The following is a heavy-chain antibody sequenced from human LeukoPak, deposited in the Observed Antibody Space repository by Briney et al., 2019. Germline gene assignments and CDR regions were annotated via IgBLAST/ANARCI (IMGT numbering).Heavy chain of an antibody. CDR2: IYTSGST. CDR1: GGSISSYY. V-gene: IGHV4-4*07. J-gene: IGHJ5*02. D-gene: IGHD6-13*01. CDR3: ARQGQQLDPGWFDP. Sequence: SETLSLTCTVSGGSISSYYWSWIRQPAGKGLEWIGRIYTSGSTNYNPSLKSRVTMSVDTSKNQFSLKLSSVTAADTAVYYCARQGQQLDPGWFDPWGQGTLVTVSS.